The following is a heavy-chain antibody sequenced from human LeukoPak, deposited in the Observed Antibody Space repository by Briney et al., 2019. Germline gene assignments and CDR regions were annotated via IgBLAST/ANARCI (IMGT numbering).Heavy chain of an antibody. V-gene: IGHV1-69*05. CDR3: ARWRINSQGTTSRDAFDI. CDR2: IIPIFGTA. D-gene: IGHD1-1*01. J-gene: IGHJ3*02. CDR1: GGTFSSYA. Sequence: AVKVSCKASGGTFSSYAISWVRQAPGQGLEWMGGIIPIFGTANYAQKFQGRVTITTDESTSTAYMELSSLRSEDTAVYYCARWRINSQGTTSRDAFDIWGQGTMVTVSS.